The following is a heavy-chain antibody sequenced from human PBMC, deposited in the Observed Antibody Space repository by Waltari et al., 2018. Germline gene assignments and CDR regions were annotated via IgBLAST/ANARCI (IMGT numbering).Heavy chain of an antibody. CDR2: IYHSGRT. Sequence: QVQLQESGPGLVKPSENLSLTCAVSGYSISSGYYWGWIRQPPGKGLEWIGSIYHSGRTYYNPSLKSRVTISVDTSKNQFSLKLSSVTAADTAVYYCAIDGISRRSVKNWFDPWGQGTLVTVSS. CDR1: GYSISSGYY. J-gene: IGHJ5*02. D-gene: IGHD3-3*02. V-gene: IGHV4-38-2*02. CDR3: AIDGISRRSVKNWFDP.